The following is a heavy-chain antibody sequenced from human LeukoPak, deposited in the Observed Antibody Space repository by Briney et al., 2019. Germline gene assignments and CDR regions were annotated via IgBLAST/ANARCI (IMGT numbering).Heavy chain of an antibody. J-gene: IGHJ4*02. CDR2: IIPIFGTA. Sequence: SVKVSCKAPGGTFSSYAISWVRQAPGQELEWMGGIIPIFGTANYAQKFQGRVTITADESTSTAYMELSSLRSEDTAVYYCAILTNRNYGDYWGQGTLVTVSS. CDR3: AILTNRNYGDY. D-gene: IGHD3-10*01. CDR1: GGTFSSYA. V-gene: IGHV1-69*01.